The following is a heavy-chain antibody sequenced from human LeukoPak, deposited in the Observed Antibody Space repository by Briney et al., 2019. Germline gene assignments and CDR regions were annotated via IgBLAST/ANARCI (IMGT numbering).Heavy chain of an antibody. J-gene: IGHJ4*02. CDR3: ARDFTIFDVTRNC. CDR2: ISAYNGNT. V-gene: IGHV1-18*01. Sequence: GASVKDTCKASGYTFTSYGLSWVRQAPGQGLEWMGWISAYNGNTNYAQKLQGRVTMTTHTSTSTAYMELRSLRSDDTAVYYCARDFTIFDVTRNCLGQGRMLAVCS. D-gene: IGHD3-3*01. CDR1: GYTFTSYG.